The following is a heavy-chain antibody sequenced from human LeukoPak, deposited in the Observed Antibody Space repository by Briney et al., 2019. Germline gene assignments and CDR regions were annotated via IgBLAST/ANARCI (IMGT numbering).Heavy chain of an antibody. Sequence: GGSLRLSCAASGFTFSSYSMNWVRQAPGKGLEWVSSISTSSTYIYYADSVKGRFTISRDNAKNSLYLQMDSLRAEDTAVYYCARDPPFIIGTTFFDYWGQGTLVTVSS. CDR1: GFTFSSYS. CDR3: ARDPPFIIGTTFFDY. J-gene: IGHJ4*02. CDR2: ISTSSTYI. D-gene: IGHD1-20*01. V-gene: IGHV3-21*01.